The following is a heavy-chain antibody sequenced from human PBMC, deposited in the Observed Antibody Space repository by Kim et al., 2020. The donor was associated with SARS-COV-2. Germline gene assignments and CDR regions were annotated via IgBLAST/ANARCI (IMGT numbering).Heavy chain of an antibody. CDR1: GYTFTSYA. Sequence: ASVKVSCKASGYTFTSYAMHWVRQAPGQRLEWMGWINAGNGNTKYSQKFQGRVTITRDTSASTAYMELSSLRSEDTAVYYCARAPRIITMGGFDPWGQGTLVTVSS. J-gene: IGHJ5*02. CDR2: INAGNGNT. V-gene: IGHV1-3*01. D-gene: IGHD3-10*01. CDR3: ARAPRIITMGGFDP.